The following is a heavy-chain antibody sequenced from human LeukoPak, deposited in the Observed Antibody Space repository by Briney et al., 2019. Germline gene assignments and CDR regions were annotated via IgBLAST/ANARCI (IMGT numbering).Heavy chain of an antibody. V-gene: IGHV3-30*04. Sequence: GGSLRLSCAASGFTFSSYAMHWVRQAPGKGLEWVAVISYDGSNKYYADSVKGRFTISRDNSKNTLYLQMNSLRAEDTAVYYCAKDRYYDTSGYYLGFSDYWGQGTLVTVSS. J-gene: IGHJ4*02. CDR3: AKDRYYDTSGYYLGFSDY. CDR1: GFTFSSYA. D-gene: IGHD3-22*01. CDR2: ISYDGSNK.